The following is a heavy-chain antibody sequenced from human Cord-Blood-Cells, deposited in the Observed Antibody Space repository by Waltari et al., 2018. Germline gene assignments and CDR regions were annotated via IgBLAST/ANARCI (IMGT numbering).Heavy chain of an antibody. CDR2: IIPIFGTA. V-gene: IGHV1-69*01. D-gene: IGHD3-10*01. J-gene: IGHJ4*02. CDR1: GGTFSSYA. Sequence: QVQLVQSGAEVKKPGSSVKVSCKASGGTFSSYAISWVRQAPGQGLEWMGGIIPIFGTANEAQKFQGRVTITADEYTSTAYMELGSLRSEDTAVYYCARDGGLWFGELLAYFDYWGQGTLVTVSS. CDR3: ARDGGLWFGELLAYFDY.